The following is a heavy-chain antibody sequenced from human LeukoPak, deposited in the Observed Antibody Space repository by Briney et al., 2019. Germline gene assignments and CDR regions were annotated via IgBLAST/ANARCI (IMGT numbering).Heavy chain of an antibody. CDR1: GFTFSSYW. CDR3: AREVLYSSGPAYSDY. D-gene: IGHD6-25*01. CDR2: IKQDGSEK. V-gene: IGHV3-7*01. Sequence: GGSLRLSCAASGFTFSSYWMSWVRQAPGKGLEWVANIKQDGSEKYYVDSVKGRFTISRDNAKNSLYLQMNSLRAEDTAVYYCAREVLYSSGPAYSDYWGQGTLVTVSS. J-gene: IGHJ4*02.